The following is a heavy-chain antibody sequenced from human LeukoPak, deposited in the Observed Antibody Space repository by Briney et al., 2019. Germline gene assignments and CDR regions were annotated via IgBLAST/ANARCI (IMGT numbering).Heavy chain of an antibody. CDR1: RFTLSNYW. J-gene: IGHJ4*02. V-gene: IGHV3-7*01. CDR3: ARQRRSGCLDY. D-gene: IGHD6-19*01. CDR2: IKQDGSET. Sequence: SGGSLRLSCAASRFTLSNYWMSWVRQAPGKGLEWVANIKQDGSETYYVDSVKGRFTISRDNAKNSLSLQMNSLRAEVTAVYYCARQRRSGCLDYWGQGTLVTVSS.